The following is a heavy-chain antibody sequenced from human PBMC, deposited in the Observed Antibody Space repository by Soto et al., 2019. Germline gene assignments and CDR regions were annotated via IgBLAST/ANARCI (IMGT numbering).Heavy chain of an antibody. J-gene: IGHJ4*02. CDR3: ARDRTNAHYLDF. CDR1: GFTFSSYG. CDR2: IWYDGSDR. V-gene: IGHV3-33*01. D-gene: IGHD1-1*01. Sequence: QVQLVESGGGVVQPGRSLRLSCAASGFTFSSYGMHWVRQAPGKGLEWVAVIWYDGSDRHHADSVKGRFTISRDNSKNTLYLQMNSLTAEDTAVYYCARDRTNAHYLDFWGLGTLVTVSS.